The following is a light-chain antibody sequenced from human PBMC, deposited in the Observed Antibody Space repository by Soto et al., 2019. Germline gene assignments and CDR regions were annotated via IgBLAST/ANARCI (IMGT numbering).Light chain of an antibody. J-gene: IGLJ1*01. V-gene: IGLV2-11*01. Sequence: QSALTQPASVSGSPGQSITISCTGTSSDVGSYNHVSWFQQHPGKAPKLIIYDVSKRPSGLPDRFSGSKSGNTASLTISGLQAEDEADYYCCSYAGRDTLYVFGSGTKSPS. CDR2: DVS. CDR1: SSDVGSYNH. CDR3: CSYAGRDTLYV.